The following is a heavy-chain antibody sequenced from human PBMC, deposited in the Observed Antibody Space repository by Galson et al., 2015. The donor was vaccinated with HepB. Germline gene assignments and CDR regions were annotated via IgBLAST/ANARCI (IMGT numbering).Heavy chain of an antibody. CDR1: GFTFSSHA. D-gene: IGHD6-13*01. Sequence: SLRLSCAASGFTFSSHAMHWVRQGPGKGLEYVSGISSNGGSTYYANSVKGRFSISRDNSKNTLYLQMGSLTAEDMAVYYCARSGVAAAGSLDHWGQGTLVTVSS. V-gene: IGHV3-64*01. CDR2: ISSNGGST. J-gene: IGHJ4*02. CDR3: ARSGVAAAGSLDH.